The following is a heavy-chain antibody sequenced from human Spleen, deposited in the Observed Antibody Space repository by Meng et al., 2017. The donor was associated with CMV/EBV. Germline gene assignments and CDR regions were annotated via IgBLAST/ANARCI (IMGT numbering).Heavy chain of an antibody. CDR2: ISGSSTYI. CDR3: AKVGV. CDR1: AFTFSSYS. Sequence: GESLKISCAASAFTFSSYSMNWVRQAPGKGLEWVSSISGSSTYIYYADSVKGRFTISRDNSKNTLYLQMNSLRAEDTAVYYCAKVGVWGQGTLVTVSS. V-gene: IGHV3-21*04. J-gene: IGHJ4*02.